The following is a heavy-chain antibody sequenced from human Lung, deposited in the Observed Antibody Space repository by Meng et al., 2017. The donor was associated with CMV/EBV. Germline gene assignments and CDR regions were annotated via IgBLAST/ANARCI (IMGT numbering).Heavy chain of an antibody. CDR3: ARVLVLIKIDTEEYNWFDP. Sequence: SXXVSXKAPEGTFKSYSISWRRQAPGQGLEWMGGIIPLLNKAHYAEKFKGRVTITADKSTSTAYMELRGLKIEDTAVYYCARVLVLIKIDTEEYNWFDPWGQGTXVTVSS. V-gene: IGHV1-69*10. CDR1: EGTFKSYS. CDR2: IIPLLNKA. D-gene: IGHD2-8*01. J-gene: IGHJ5*02.